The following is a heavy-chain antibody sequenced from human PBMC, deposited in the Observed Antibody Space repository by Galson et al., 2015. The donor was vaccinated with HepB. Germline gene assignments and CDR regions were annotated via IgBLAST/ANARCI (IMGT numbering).Heavy chain of an antibody. CDR1: GAGGSVTSNF. Sequence: SETLSLTCAVSGAGGSVTSNFWSWIRQPPGKGLEWIGEIDRTGTIKNYNPSLTSRVTFSADTSKNQFSLKLTSVTAADTAIYYCASTPDITPRPFDYWGQGTLATVSS. J-gene: IGHJ4*02. D-gene: IGHD1-14*01. CDR2: IDRTGTI. V-gene: IGHV4-34*01. CDR3: ASTPDITPRPFDY.